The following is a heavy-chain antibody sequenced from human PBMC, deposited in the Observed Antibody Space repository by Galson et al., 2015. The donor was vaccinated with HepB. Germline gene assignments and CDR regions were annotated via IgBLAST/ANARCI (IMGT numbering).Heavy chain of an antibody. V-gene: IGHV3-23*01. J-gene: IGHJ4*02. D-gene: IGHD4-17*01. CDR2: SSGSGGTT. Sequence: SLRLSCAASGFTFSSYAMSWVRQAPGKGLEWVSGSSGSGGTTNYADSVKGRFTIFRDNSKNTLYLQMNSLRAGDTAVYYSAKARTTVTTPVDYWGQGALVTVSS. CDR3: AKARTTVTTPVDY. CDR1: GFTFSSYA.